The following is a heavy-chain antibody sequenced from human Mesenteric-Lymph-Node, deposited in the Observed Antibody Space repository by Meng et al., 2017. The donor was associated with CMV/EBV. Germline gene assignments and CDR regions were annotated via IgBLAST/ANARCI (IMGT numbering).Heavy chain of an antibody. D-gene: IGHD7-27*01. J-gene: IGHJ4*02. CDR2: IYYSGST. Sequence: SETLSLTCTVSGGSISSSSYYWGWIRQPPGKGLEWIGSIYYSGSTYYNPSLKSRVTISVDTSKNQFSLKLSSVTAADTAVYYCARGRDELTGNQGYWGQGTLVTVSS. CDR3: ARGRDELTGNQGY. V-gene: IGHV4-39*07. CDR1: GGSISSSSYY.